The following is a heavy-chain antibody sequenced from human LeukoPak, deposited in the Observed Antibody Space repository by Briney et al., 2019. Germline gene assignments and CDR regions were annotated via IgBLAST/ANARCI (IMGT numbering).Heavy chain of an antibody. J-gene: IGHJ4*02. Sequence: SETLSLTCTVSGGSISSDYWSWIRQPPGKGLEWMGYIYYIGSTNYNPSLKSRITITVDTSKSHFSLKLSSVTAADTAVYYCARVVGATGSSDYWGQGTLVTVSS. CDR2: IYYIGST. V-gene: IGHV4-59*01. CDR1: GGSISSDY. D-gene: IGHD1-26*01. CDR3: ARVVGATGSSDY.